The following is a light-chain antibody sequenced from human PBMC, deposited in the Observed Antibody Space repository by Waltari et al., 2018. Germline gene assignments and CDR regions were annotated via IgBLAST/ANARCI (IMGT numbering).Light chain of an antibody. CDR3: QQYNNWPPAIT. CDR1: KSVSSN. J-gene: IGKJ5*01. CDR2: GAS. V-gene: IGKV3-15*01. Sequence: EIVLTQSPATMSVSPGERATLSCRASKSVSSNLAWYQQKPGQAPRLLIYGASARATDIPARFSGSGSGTEFTLTISSLQSEDFAVYYCQQYNNWPPAITFGQGTRLEIK.